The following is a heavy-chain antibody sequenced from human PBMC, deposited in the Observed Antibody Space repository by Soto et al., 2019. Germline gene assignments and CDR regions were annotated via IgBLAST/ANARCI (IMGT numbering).Heavy chain of an antibody. CDR2: IIPIFGTA. J-gene: IGHJ4*02. CDR1: GGTFSSYA. CDR3: ARDGYSSSWYYFDY. Sequence: QVQLVQSGAEVKKPGSSVKVSCKASGGTFSSYAISWVRQVPGQGLEWMGGIIPIFGTANYAQKFQGRVTITADESTSTAYMELSSLRSEDTAVYYCARDGYSSSWYYFDYWGQGTLVTVSS. V-gene: IGHV1-69*01. D-gene: IGHD6-13*01.